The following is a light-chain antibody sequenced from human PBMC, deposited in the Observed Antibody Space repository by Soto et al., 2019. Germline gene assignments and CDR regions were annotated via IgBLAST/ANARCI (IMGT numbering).Light chain of an antibody. CDR3: QQRSNWPPALT. CDR1: QSVSSY. Sequence: EFVMTQSPATLSVSPGERATLSCRASQSVSSYLAWYQQKPGQAPRLLIYDASNRATGIPARFSGSGSGTDFTLTISSLEPEDFAVYYCQQRSNWPPALTFGQGTRLEIK. J-gene: IGKJ5*01. V-gene: IGKV3-11*01. CDR2: DAS.